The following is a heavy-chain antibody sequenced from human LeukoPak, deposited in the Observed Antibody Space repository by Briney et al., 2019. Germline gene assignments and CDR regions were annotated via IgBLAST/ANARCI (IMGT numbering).Heavy chain of an antibody. CDR2: SYYSGST. Sequence: SETLSLTCTVSGGSISSYYWSWIRQPPGKGLEWIGYSYYSGSTNYNPSLKSRVTISVDTSKNQFSLKLSSVTAADTAVYYCASRGYYGSGSYYGMDVWGQGTTVTVSS. CDR1: GGSISSYY. CDR3: ASRGYYGSGSYYGMDV. D-gene: IGHD3-10*01. J-gene: IGHJ6*02. V-gene: IGHV4-59*01.